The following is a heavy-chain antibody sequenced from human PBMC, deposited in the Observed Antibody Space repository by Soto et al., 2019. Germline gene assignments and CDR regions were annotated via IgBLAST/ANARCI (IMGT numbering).Heavy chain of an antibody. CDR2: ISWNSGSI. J-gene: IGHJ6*02. V-gene: IGHV3-9*01. D-gene: IGHD3-16*01. Sequence: QTGGSLRLSCAASGFTFDDYAMHWVRQAPGKGLEWVSGISWNSGSIGYADSVKGRFTISRDNAKNSLYLQMNSLRAEDTALYYCAKDMAIRPPYYGMDVWGQGTTVTVSS. CDR3: AKDMAIRPPYYGMDV. CDR1: GFTFDDYA.